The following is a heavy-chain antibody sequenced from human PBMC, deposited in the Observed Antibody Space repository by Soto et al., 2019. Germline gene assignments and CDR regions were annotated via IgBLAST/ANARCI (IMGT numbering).Heavy chain of an antibody. CDR1: GGSISSSSYY. CDR3: ARLTYLYSSSWYGGGAFDI. CDR2: IYYSGST. D-gene: IGHD6-13*01. J-gene: IGHJ3*02. Sequence: QLQLQESGPGLVKPSETLSLTCTVSGGSISSSSYYWGWIRQPPGKGLEWIGSIYYSGSTYYNPSLKSRVTRTVDTSKNQCSLELSSVTAADTAVYYCARLTYLYSSSWYGGGAFDIWGQGTMVTVSS. V-gene: IGHV4-39*01.